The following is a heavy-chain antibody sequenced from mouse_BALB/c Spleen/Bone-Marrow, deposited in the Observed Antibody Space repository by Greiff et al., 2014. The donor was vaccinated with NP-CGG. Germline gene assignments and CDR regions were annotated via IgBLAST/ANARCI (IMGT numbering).Heavy chain of an antibody. CDR3: ARSGYGSSCDY. CDR1: GYVFSTYW. Sequence: VQLQQSGAELVRPGSSVKISCKASGYVFSTYWMNWVKQRPGQGLEWIGQIYPGDGDTNYNGKFKGTATLTADKSSSTAYMQLSSLTSEDSAVYFCARSGYGSSCDYWGQGTTLTVS. CDR2: IYPGDGDT. V-gene: IGHV1-80*01. J-gene: IGHJ2*01. D-gene: IGHD1-1*01.